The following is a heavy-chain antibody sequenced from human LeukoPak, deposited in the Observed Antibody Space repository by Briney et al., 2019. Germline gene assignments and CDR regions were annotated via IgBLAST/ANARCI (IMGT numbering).Heavy chain of an antibody. CDR2: INPTGGST. D-gene: IGHD3-10*01. J-gene: IGHJ4*02. CDR1: GYTFTSYY. Sequence: ASVKVSCKASGYTFTSYYMHWVRQAPGQGLGWMGIINPTGGSTSYAQKFQGRVTMTRDMSTSTVYMEMSSLRSEDTAVYYCAKEYGSGSYSLDFWGPGTLVTVSS. V-gene: IGHV1-46*01. CDR3: AKEYGSGSYSLDF.